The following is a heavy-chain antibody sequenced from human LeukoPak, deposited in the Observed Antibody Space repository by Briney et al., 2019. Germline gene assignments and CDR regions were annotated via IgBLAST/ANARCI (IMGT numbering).Heavy chain of an antibody. D-gene: IGHD2-15*01. CDR1: GFTFSSYA. Sequence: GPLRLSCAASGFTFSSYAMSWVRQAPGKGLEWVSAISGSGGSTYYADSVKGRFTISRDNSKNTLYLQMNSLRAEDTAVYYCARQGSRYWGYLGYWGQGTLVTVSS. V-gene: IGHV3-23*01. CDR2: ISGSGGST. J-gene: IGHJ4*02. CDR3: ARQGSRYWGYLGY.